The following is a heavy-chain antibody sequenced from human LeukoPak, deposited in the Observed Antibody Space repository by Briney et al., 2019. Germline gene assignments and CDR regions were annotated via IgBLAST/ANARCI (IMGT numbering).Heavy chain of an antibody. CDR2: ISVSGDST. D-gene: IGHD4-23*01. Sequence: GGSLRLSCAASGFTFSSHALSWVRQAPGKGLEWVPAISVSGDSTYYADSVKGRFTISRDNSKNTLFLQMNSLGAEDTAVYYCAKHHYGGNSEYDCWGQGTLVTVSS. J-gene: IGHJ4*02. CDR3: AKHHYGGNSEYDC. CDR1: GFTFSSHA. V-gene: IGHV3-23*01.